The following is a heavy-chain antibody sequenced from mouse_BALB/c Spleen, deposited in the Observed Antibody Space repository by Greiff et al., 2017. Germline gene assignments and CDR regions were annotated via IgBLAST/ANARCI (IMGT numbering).Heavy chain of an antibody. Sequence: DVHLVESGGDLVKPGGSLKLSCAASGFTFSSYGMSWVRQTPDKRLEWVATISSGGSYTYYPDSVKGRFTISRDNAKNTLYLQMSSLKSEDTAMYYCARNGYYAMDYWGQGTSVTVSS. CDR1: GFTFSSYG. J-gene: IGHJ4*01. CDR3: ARNGYYAMDY. CDR2: ISSGGSYT. V-gene: IGHV5-6*01.